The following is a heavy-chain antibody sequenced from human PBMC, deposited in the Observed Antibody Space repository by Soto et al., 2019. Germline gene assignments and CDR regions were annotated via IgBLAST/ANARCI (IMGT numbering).Heavy chain of an antibody. CDR2: IYTSGST. V-gene: IGHV4-4*07. CDR3: AREPWYYYGSGSYYNVNWFDP. D-gene: IGHD3-10*01. Sequence: SETLSLTCTVSGGSISSYYWSWIRQPARRGLEWIGRIYTSGSTNYNPSLKSRVTMSVDTSKNQFSLKLSSVTAADTAVYYCAREPWYYYGSGSYYNVNWFDPWGQGTLVTVSS. J-gene: IGHJ5*02. CDR1: GGSISSYY.